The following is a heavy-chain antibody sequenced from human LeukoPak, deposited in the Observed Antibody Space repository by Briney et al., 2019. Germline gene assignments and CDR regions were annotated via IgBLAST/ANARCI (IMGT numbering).Heavy chain of an antibody. Sequence: PSETLSLTCAVYGFTFNGSYWSWIRQAPGKGLEWIGEINSGGSTNYNASLKGRVTISVDTSKNQFSLQMSSVTAEDAAVYYCARGVAGTTFLSDYWGQGTLAIVSS. J-gene: IGHJ4*02. CDR2: INSGGST. CDR1: GFTFNGSY. CDR3: ARGVAGTTFLSDY. V-gene: IGHV4-34*01. D-gene: IGHD1-7*01.